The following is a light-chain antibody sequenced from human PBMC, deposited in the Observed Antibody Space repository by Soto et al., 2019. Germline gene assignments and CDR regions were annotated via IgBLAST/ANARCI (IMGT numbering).Light chain of an antibody. V-gene: IGKV3-20*01. CDR1: QSVSNNY. J-gene: IGKJ1*01. CDR3: QQYHSSWT. CDR2: GAS. Sequence: EIVLTQSPGTLSLSPGERATLSCRASQSVSNNYLAWYQQKPGQAPRLLIYGASNRATGIPDRFSGSGSGTDFPLTISRLESEDFAVYYCQQYHSSWTVGQGTKVDIK.